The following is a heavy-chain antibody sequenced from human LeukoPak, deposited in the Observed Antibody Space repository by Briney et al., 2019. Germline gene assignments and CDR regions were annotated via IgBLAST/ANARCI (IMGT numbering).Heavy chain of an antibody. CDR2: INPNSGGT. D-gene: IGHD2-2*01. CDR3: ARVGCSSTSCYLSNWFDP. J-gene: IGHJ5*02. V-gene: IGHV1-2*02. Sequence: ASVKVSCKASGYTFTGYYMHWVRPAPGQGLEWMGWINPNSGGTNYAQKFQGRVTMTRDTSISTAYVELSRLRSDDTAVYYCARVGCSSTSCYLSNWFDPWGQGTLVTVSS. CDR1: GYTFTGYY.